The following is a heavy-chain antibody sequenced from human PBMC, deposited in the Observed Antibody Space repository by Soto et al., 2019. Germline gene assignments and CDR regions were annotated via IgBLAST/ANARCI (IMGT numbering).Heavy chain of an antibody. Sequence: GGSLRLSCAASGFTFSSYAMHWVRQAPGKGLEWVAVISYDGSNKYYADSVKGRFTVSRDNSKNTLFLQMNSLRAEDTAVYYCAKFVVVLTASHAFDVWGQGTLVTVS. CDR3: AKFVVVLTASHAFDV. J-gene: IGHJ3*01. D-gene: IGHD2-21*02. CDR2: ISYDGSNK. V-gene: IGHV3-30-3*02. CDR1: GFTFSSYA.